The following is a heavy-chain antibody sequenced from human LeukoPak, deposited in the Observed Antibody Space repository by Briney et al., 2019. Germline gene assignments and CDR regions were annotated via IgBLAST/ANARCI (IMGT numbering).Heavy chain of an antibody. CDR2: TYPGDSDT. CDR3: ARGYGSSSWYNPFDY. D-gene: IGHD6-13*01. CDR1: GYSFTNYW. V-gene: IGHV5-51*01. Sequence: GESLKISCKGSGYSFTNYWIGWVRPMPGKGLDWMEITYPGDSDTRYSPSFQGQVNISAGKSISTAYLQWSSLKASDTAMYYCARGYGSSSWYNPFDYWGQGTLVTVSS. J-gene: IGHJ4*02.